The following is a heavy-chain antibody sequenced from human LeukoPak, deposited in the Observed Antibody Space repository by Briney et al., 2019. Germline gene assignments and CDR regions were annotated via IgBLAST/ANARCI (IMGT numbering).Heavy chain of an antibody. CDR1: GFTFSSCG. J-gene: IGHJ4*02. CDR3: VKDRGDGYRGFDY. D-gene: IGHD5-24*01. CDR2: IWYDGTHK. Sequence: GGSLRLSCAASGFTFSSCGFHWVRQAPGKGLEWVAVIWYDGTHKYYADSVRGRLTISRDNSKNTVYLQMNSLRAEDTAVYYCVKDRGDGYRGFDYWGQGTLVTVSS. V-gene: IGHV3-33*06.